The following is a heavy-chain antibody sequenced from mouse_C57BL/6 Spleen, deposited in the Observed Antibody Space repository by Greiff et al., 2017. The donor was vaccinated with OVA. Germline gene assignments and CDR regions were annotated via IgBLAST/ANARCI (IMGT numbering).Heavy chain of an antibody. Sequence: EVQLVESGGGLVQPKGSLKLSCAASGFSFNTYAMNWVRQAPGKGLEWVARIRSKSNNYATYYADSVKDRFTISRDDSESMLYLQMNNLKTEDTAMYYCVRHGGDPGFAYWGQGTLVTVSA. J-gene: IGHJ3*01. CDR1: GFSFNTYA. CDR2: IRSKSNNYAT. D-gene: IGHD3-3*01. V-gene: IGHV10-1*01. CDR3: VRHGGDPGFAY.